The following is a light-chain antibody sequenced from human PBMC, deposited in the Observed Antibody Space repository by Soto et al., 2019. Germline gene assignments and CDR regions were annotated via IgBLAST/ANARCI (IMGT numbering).Light chain of an antibody. CDR3: QQFHSFPIT. Sequence: DIQMTQSPSSVSASVGDTVTLTCRASQDISTWVAWYQQKPGKAPRLLIYEASRLESGVPSRISGSGSGTEFTLTISSLQPDDFATYYCQQFHSFPITFGQGTRLEIK. V-gene: IGKV1-5*03. CDR1: QDISTW. J-gene: IGKJ5*01. CDR2: EAS.